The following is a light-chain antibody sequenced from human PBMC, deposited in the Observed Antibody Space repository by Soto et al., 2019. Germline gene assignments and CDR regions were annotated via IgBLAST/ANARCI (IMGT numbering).Light chain of an antibody. V-gene: IGKV1-33*01. Sequence: DIQMTQSPSSLSASVGDRVTISCQTSQDIINSLNWIQQKPRKAPKVLIYDASKLETGVPSRFSGSGSGTDFTFTISGLQPEDVATYYCQHYADLPSFGQGTNVEIK. CDR1: QDIINS. J-gene: IGKJ1*01. CDR3: QHYADLPS. CDR2: DAS.